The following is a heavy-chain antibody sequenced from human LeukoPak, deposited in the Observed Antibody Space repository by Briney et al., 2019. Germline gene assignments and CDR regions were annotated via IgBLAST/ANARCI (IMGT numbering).Heavy chain of an antibody. D-gene: IGHD2-2*02. CDR3: ARERGIVVVPAAIRRPTGFDP. Sequence: GASVKVSCKASGGTFSSYAISWVRQAPGQGLEWMGRIIPILGIANYAQKFQGRVTMTRDTSTSTVYMELSSLRSEDTAVYYCARERGIVVVPAAIRRPTGFDPWGQGTLATVSS. CDR1: GGTFSSYA. V-gene: IGHV1-69*04. CDR2: IIPILGIA. J-gene: IGHJ5*02.